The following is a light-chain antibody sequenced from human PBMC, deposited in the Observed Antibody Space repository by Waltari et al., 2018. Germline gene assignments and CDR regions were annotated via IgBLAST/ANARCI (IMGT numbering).Light chain of an antibody. CDR1: QGISNW. Sequence: DTQMTQSPSSVSASVGDRVTITLRACQGISNWLAWYQQKPGKAPNLLIYAAVSLQRWVPSRFSGSESGTDCTLAISSLQPEDFAPYYCQQANSFPYAFGQGAKLEIK. CDR3: QQANSFPYA. V-gene: IGKV1-12*01. J-gene: IGKJ2*01. CDR2: AAV.